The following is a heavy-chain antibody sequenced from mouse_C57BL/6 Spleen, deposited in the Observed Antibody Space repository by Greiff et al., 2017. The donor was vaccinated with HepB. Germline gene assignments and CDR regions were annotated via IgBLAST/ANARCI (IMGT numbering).Heavy chain of an antibody. CDR1: GYTFTSYG. J-gene: IGHJ4*01. CDR2: IYPRSGNT. D-gene: IGHD2-4*01. V-gene: IGHV1-81*01. CDR3: ARVGYYDYGDYARDY. Sequence: QVQLQQSGAELARPGASVKLSCKASGYTFTSYGISWVKQRTGQGLEWIGEIYPRSGNTYYNQKFKGKATLTADKSSSTAYMELRSLTSEDSAVYYCARVGYYDYGDYARDYWGQGTSVTVSS.